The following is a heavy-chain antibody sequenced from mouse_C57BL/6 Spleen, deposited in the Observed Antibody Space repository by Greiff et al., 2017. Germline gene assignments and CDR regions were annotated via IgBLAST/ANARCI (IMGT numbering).Heavy chain of an antibody. J-gene: IGHJ3*01. CDR1: GFNIKDYY. CDR3: TTTTAQARPFAY. Sequence: EVQLQQSGAELVRPGASVKLSCTASGFNIKDYYMHWVKQRPEQGLEWIGRIDPEDGDTEYAPKFPGKATMTADPSSNTAYLQLSSLTSEDTAVYYCTTTTAQARPFAYWGQGTLVTVSA. D-gene: IGHD3-2*02. V-gene: IGHV14-1*01. CDR2: IDPEDGDT.